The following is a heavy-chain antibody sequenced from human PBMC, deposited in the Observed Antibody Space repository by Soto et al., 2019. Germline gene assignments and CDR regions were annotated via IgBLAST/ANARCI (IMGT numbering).Heavy chain of an antibody. Sequence: PSETLSLTCTVSGGSISSYYWSWIRQPPGKGLEWIGYIYYSGSTNYNPSLKSRVTISVDTSKNQFSLKLSSVTAADTAVYYCARGEDIVVVPAALDVWGKGTTVTVSS. CDR2: IYYSGST. CDR1: GGSISSYY. CDR3: ARGEDIVVVPAALDV. D-gene: IGHD2-2*01. V-gene: IGHV4-59*01. J-gene: IGHJ6*04.